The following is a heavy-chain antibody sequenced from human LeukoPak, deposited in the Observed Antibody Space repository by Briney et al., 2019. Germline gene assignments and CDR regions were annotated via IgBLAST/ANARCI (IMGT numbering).Heavy chain of an antibody. V-gene: IGHV3-7*01. CDR1: GFTFNRYW. J-gene: IGHJ4*02. CDR2: IKQDGSEK. Sequence: GGSLKLSCAASGFTFNRYWMSWVRQAPGKGLEWVANIKQDGSEKYYVDSVKGRFTISRDNVQNSLYLVINSLRAEDTVIYYCATIYCSNGVCYYFDFWGQGTLVTVSS. CDR3: ATIYCSNGVCYYFDF. D-gene: IGHD2-8*01.